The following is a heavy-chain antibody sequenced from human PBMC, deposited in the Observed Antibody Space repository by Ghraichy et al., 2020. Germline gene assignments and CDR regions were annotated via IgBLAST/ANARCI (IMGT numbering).Heavy chain of an antibody. CDR2: IWYDGSNK. CDR3: ARDYCSSTSCFDP. Sequence: GGSLRLSCAASGFSFSSYGMQWVRQAPGKGLEWVAVIWYDGSNKYYADSVKGRFTNSSDNSKNTLYLQMNSLRAEDTAVYYCARDYCSSTSCFDPWGQGTLVTVSS. V-gene: IGHV3-33*01. J-gene: IGHJ5*02. D-gene: IGHD2-2*01. CDR1: GFSFSSYG.